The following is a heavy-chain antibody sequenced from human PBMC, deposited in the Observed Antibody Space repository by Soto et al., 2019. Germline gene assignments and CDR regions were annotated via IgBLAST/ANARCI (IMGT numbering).Heavy chain of an antibody. CDR1: GFSISSVW. Sequence: GGSLRLSCVVSGFSISSVWMTWVRQAPGKGLECVANIKYDGSEEYYVDSVKGRFTISRDNAKNSLYLQMNSLRDEDSAVYYCVTDLNWQGHWGQGTLVTVSS. V-gene: IGHV3-7*01. CDR2: IKYDGSEE. J-gene: IGHJ4*02. CDR3: VTDLNWQGH.